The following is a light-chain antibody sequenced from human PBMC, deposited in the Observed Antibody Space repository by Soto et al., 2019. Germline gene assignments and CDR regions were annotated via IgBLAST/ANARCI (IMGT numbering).Light chain of an antibody. CDR1: QSVSSN. V-gene: IGKV3-15*01. CDR3: QQYNNWPRT. Sequence: EIVMTQSPATLSVSPGERATLSCRASQSVSSNLAWYQQKPGQAPRLLIYGASTRATGIPARFGVSGSGTEFTLTISSLQSEDVAVYYCQQYNNWPRTFGQGTKVEIK. J-gene: IGKJ1*01. CDR2: GAS.